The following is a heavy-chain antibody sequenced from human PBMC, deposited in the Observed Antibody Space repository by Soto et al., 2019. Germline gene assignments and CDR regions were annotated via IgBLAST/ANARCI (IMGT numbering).Heavy chain of an antibody. CDR1: GFTFSTYA. D-gene: IGHD4-17*01. Sequence: GWYLRLSCAASGFTFSTYAMSWVRQAPGKGLEWVSSISSSGGSTYYADSVKGRFTISRDNSKNTLYLQMTSLRAEDTALYYCVKDRSTVTKVYVMDVWGQGSTVTVSS. J-gene: IGHJ6*02. CDR2: ISSSGGST. CDR3: VKDRSTVTKVYVMDV. V-gene: IGHV3-23*01.